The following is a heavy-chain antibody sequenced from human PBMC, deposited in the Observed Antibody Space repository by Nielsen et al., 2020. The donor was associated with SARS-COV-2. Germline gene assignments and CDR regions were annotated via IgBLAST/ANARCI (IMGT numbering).Heavy chain of an antibody. CDR3: VRTCGGDCFGWDYGMDV. D-gene: IGHD2-21*02. J-gene: IGHJ6*02. CDR1: GYTFIGYY. CDR2: INPNSGGT. V-gene: IGHV1-2*06. Sequence: ASVKVSCKASGYTFIGYYMHWVRQAPGQGLEWMGRINPNSGGTNYAQKFQGRVTMTRDTSISTAYMELSRLRSDDTAVYYCVRTCGGDCFGWDYGMDVWGQGTTVTVSS.